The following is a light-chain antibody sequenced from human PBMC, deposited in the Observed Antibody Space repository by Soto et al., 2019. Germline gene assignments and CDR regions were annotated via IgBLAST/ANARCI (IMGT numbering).Light chain of an antibody. CDR3: LQVTHWPHT. V-gene: IGKV2-30*02. CDR1: QGLVQSDGSTY. CDR2: RVS. Sequence: DVVMTQSPLSLPVTLGQPASISCRSSQGLVQSDGSTYLNWYHQRPGQPPRRLIYRVSDRDSGVPDRFSGSGSGTDFTLEISRVQAEDIGVYYCLQVTHWPHTFGQGTKLEIK. J-gene: IGKJ2*01.